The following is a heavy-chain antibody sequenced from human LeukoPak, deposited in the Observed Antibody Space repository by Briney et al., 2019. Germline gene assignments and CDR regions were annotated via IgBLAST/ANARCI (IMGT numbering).Heavy chain of an antibody. J-gene: IGHJ6*03. CDR2: IGSDAITK. CDR1: GFTFSGSA. V-gene: IGHV3-30*04. CDR3: AKDRCSNGIGCYYYYMDV. D-gene: IGHD2-8*01. Sequence: GGSLRLSCAASGFTFSGSAMHWVRQAPGKGLEWVAVIGSDAITKYYADFVKGRFTISRDSSKNILYLQLNSLRAEDTAVYYCAKDRCSNGIGCYYYYMDVWGKGTTVTISS.